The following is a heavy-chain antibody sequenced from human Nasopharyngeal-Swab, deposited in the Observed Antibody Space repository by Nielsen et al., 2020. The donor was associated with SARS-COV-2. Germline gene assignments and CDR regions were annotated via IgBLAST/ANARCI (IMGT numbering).Heavy chain of an antibody. D-gene: IGHD1-26*01. CDR1: GFTFSSYA. V-gene: IGHV3-30*04. J-gene: IGHJ4*02. CDR2: ISYDGSNK. CDR3: ARDRQWELTMAYFDY. Sequence: GGSLRLSCAASGFTFSSYAMHWVRQAPGKGLEWVAVISYDGSNKYYADSVKGRFTISRDNSKNTLYLQMNSLRAEDTAVYYCARDRQWELTMAYFDYWGQGTLVTVSS.